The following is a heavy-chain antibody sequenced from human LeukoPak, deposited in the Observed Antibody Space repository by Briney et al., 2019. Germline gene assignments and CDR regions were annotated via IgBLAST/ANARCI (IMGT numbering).Heavy chain of an antibody. CDR1: GFTFSSYG. Sequence: GGSLRLSCAASGFTFSSYGMHWVRQAPGKGLEWVAAISYDGSNKYYADSVKGRFTISRDNSKNTLYLQMNSLRAEDTAVYYCARSGTMVRGVIITFWFDPWGQGTLVTVSS. D-gene: IGHD3-10*01. CDR3: ARSGTMVRGVIITFWFDP. CDR2: ISYDGSNK. J-gene: IGHJ5*02. V-gene: IGHV3-30*03.